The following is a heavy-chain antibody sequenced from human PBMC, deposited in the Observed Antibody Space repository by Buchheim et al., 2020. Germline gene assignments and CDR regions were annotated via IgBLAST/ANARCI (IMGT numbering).Heavy chain of an antibody. D-gene: IGHD3-10*01. V-gene: IGHV3-7*01. CDR1: GFTFSSYW. Sequence: EVQLVESGGGLVQPGGSLRLSCAASGFTFSSYWMSWVRQAPGKGLEWVANIKQDGSEKYYVDSVKGRFTISRDNAKNSLYLQMNSLRAEDTAVYYCARGAYGSGSYYPPHYYYYGMDDWGQGTT. CDR2: IKQDGSEK. J-gene: IGHJ6*02. CDR3: ARGAYGSGSYYPPHYYYYGMDD.